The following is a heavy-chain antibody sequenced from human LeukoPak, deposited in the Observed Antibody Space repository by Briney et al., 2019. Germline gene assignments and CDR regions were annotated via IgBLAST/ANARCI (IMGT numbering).Heavy chain of an antibody. CDR1: GFTFSSYD. CDR3: ARAPCLTGYSSSCYYYYGMDV. Sequence: PGGSLRLSCAASGFTFSSYDMHWVRQATGKGLEWVSAIGTAGDTYYPGSVKGRFTISRENAKNSLYLQMNSLRAGDTAVYYCARAPCLTGYSSSCYYYYGMDVWGQGTTVTVSS. D-gene: IGHD6-13*01. CDR2: IGTAGDT. J-gene: IGHJ6*02. V-gene: IGHV3-13*01.